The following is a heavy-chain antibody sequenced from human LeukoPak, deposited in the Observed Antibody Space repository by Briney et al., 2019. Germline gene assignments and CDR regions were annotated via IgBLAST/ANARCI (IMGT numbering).Heavy chain of an antibody. D-gene: IGHD2-15*01. V-gene: IGHV3-11*04. CDR3: ARDRWELRLLFDY. Sequence: PGGSLRLSCAASGFTFSDHYMSWICQAPGKGLELVSYISSSGSPIYYADSVKGRFTVSRDNAKKSLYLQMNNLRAEDTAVYFCARDRWELRLLFDYWGQGSLVTVSS. CDR1: GFTFSDHY. CDR2: ISSSGSPI. J-gene: IGHJ4*02.